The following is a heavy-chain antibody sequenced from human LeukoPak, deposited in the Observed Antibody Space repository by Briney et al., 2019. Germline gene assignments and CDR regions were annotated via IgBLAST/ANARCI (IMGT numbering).Heavy chain of an antibody. CDR3: AKNGDRGAYCSGGSCYPYYYYYIDV. V-gene: IGHV3-23*01. D-gene: IGHD2-15*01. J-gene: IGHJ6*03. CDR1: GFTFSSYG. Sequence: GGSLRLPCAASGFTFSSYGMSWVRQAPGKGLEWVPAISATGGTTYYADSVKGRFTISRDNSKNTLYLQMNSLRAEDTAIYYCAKNGDRGAYCSGGSCYPYYYYYIDVWGKGTTVTISS. CDR2: ISATGGTT.